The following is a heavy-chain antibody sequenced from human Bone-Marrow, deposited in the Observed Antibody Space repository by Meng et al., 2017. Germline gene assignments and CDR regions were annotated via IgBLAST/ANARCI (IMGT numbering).Heavy chain of an antibody. D-gene: IGHD6-13*01. CDR1: GYTFAGYW. J-gene: IGHJ4*02. Sequence: QVQAEQPGQGTDNGGAYVTRSCNPSGYTFAGYWIHWLPQAPGHGLEWMGRIDPNNDHKQYAMNFQGRVTMTSDTSISTVYMELNGLRSDDTAVYYCARDEDISAVGKLFGDYWGQGTLVTVSS. CDR2: IDPNNDHK. CDR3: ARDEDISAVGKLFGDY. V-gene: IGHV1-2*06.